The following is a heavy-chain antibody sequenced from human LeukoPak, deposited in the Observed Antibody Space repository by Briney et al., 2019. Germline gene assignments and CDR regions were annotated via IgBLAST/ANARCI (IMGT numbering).Heavy chain of an antibody. D-gene: IGHD6-13*01. Sequence: ASVKVSCKASGYTFTSYGISWVRQAPGQGLEWMGWISAYNGNTNYAQKLQGRVTMTTDTSTSTAYMELRSLRSDDTAVYYCARVNGPGIAAAGTQFDYWGQGTLVTVSS. V-gene: IGHV1-18*01. CDR2: ISAYNGNT. CDR1: GYTFTSYG. CDR3: ARVNGPGIAAAGTQFDY. J-gene: IGHJ4*02.